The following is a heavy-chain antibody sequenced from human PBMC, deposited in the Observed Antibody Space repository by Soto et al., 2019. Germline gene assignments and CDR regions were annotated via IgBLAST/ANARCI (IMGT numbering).Heavy chain of an antibody. CDR1: GFTFDDYA. V-gene: IGHV3-9*01. J-gene: IGHJ6*03. CDR3: AKAGGYCSSTSCYYYMAV. D-gene: IGHD2-2*01. Sequence: EVQLVESGGGLVQPGRSLRLSCAASGFTFDDYAMHWVRQAPGKGLEWVSGISWNSGSIGYADSVKGRFTISRDNAKNSLNLQMNSLRAEDTALYYCAKAGGYCSSTSCYYYMAVWGKGTTVTVSS. CDR2: ISWNSGSI.